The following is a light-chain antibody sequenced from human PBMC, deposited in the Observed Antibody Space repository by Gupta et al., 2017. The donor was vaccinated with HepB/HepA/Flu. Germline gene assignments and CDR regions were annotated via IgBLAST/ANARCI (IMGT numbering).Light chain of an antibody. Sequence: EMGMTQSPATLFVSPGERATLSCRASQSVSSNLAWYQQKPGQAPRLLIYGVSTRATDIPARFSGSGSGTDFTLTMSSLQSEDFAVYYCQQYNEWPRTFGQGTKVEIK. V-gene: IGKV3-15*01. J-gene: IGKJ1*01. CDR3: QQYNEWPRT. CDR1: QSVSSN. CDR2: GVS.